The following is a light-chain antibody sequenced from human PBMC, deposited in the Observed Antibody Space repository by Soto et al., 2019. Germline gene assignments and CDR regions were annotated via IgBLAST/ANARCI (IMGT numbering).Light chain of an antibody. CDR1: SSDVGGYNY. CDR3: CSYAGSSTYV. Sequence: CELNRPGSVYGAPRQSVPISCTGTSSDVGGYNYVSWYQQHPGKAPKLLIYEGAKRPSGVSNRFSGSKSGNTASLTISGLQAEDEADYYCCSYAGSSTYVCGTGTKGTVL. J-gene: IGLJ1*01. V-gene: IGLV2-23*01. CDR2: EGA.